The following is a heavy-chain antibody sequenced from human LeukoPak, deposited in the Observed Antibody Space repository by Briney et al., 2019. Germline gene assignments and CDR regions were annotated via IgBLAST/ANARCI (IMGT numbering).Heavy chain of an antibody. CDR3: AKDGRVIAAAGYFDY. V-gene: IGHV3-23*01. CDR1: GFTFSKYA. J-gene: IGHJ4*02. D-gene: IGHD6-13*01. CDR2: ISDSGGRT. Sequence: PGGSLRLSCAASGFTFSKYALSWVRQAPGKGLEWVSAISDSGGRTYYADSVKGRFTISRDNSKNTLYLQMNSLRAEDTAVYYCAKDGRVIAAAGYFDYWGQGTLVTVSS.